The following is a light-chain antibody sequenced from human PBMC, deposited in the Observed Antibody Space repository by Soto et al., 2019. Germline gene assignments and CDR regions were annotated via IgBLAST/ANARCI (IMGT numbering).Light chain of an antibody. CDR2: GVS. Sequence: QSALTQPASVSGSPGQSITISCAGTSSDIGGSNYVSWYQQHPGKAPKLMIYGVSNRPSGVSNRFSGSKSGNTASLTISGLQAVDEADYFCYSSRSSSSTSYVFGTGTKLTVL. CDR1: SSDIGGSNY. CDR3: YSSRSSSSTSYV. V-gene: IGLV2-14*03. J-gene: IGLJ1*01.